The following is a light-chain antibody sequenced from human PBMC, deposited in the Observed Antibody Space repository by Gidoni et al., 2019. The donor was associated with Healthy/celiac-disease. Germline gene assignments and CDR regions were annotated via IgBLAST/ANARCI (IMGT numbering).Light chain of an antibody. J-gene: IGKJ4*01. CDR3: MQALQTPGT. CDR1: QSHLHSNGYNY. Sequence: DIEMTQSPLSLPVTPGEPASISCRSSQSHLHSNGYNYLDWYLQKPGQSPQLLIYLGSNRASGVPDRFSGSGSGTDFTLKISRVEAEDVGVYYCMQALQTPGTFGGGTKVEIK. CDR2: LGS. V-gene: IGKV2-28*01.